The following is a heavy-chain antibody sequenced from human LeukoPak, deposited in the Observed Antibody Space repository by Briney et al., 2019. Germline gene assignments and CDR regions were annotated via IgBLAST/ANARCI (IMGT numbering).Heavy chain of an antibody. V-gene: IGHV3-11*06. CDR1: GFTFSDYY. D-gene: IGHD6-19*01. J-gene: IGHJ4*02. Sequence: GGSLRLSCAASGFTFSDYYMSWIRPAPGKGLEWVSSISSSSSYIYYADSVKGRFTISRDNAKNSLYLQMNSLRAEDTAVYYCARVDLGVAGPIDYWGQGTLVTVSS. CDR2: ISSSSSYI. CDR3: ARVDLGVAGPIDY.